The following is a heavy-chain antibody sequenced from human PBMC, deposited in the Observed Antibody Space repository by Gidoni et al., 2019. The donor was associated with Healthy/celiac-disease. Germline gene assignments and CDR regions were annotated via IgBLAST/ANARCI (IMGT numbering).Heavy chain of an antibody. CDR3: ARDPITIFGVVTPSSLPGGMDV. J-gene: IGHJ6*02. Sequence: EVQLVESGGGLVKPGGSLILSCPASGFPFSSYSIHWVRQAPGKGLEWVSSISSSSSYIYYADSVKGRFTIARDNAKNSLYLQMNSLRAEDTAVYYCARDPITIFGVVTPSSLPGGMDVWGQGTTVTVSS. CDR2: ISSSSSYI. D-gene: IGHD3-3*01. CDR1: GFPFSSYS. V-gene: IGHV3-21*01.